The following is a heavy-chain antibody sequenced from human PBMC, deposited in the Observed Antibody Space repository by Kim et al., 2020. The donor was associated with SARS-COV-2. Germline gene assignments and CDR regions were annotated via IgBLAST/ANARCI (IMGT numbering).Heavy chain of an antibody. CDR3: ARQAHGTVLLWFGELPLDSDWFDP. V-gene: IGHV4-39*01. D-gene: IGHD3-10*01. Sequence: SETLSLTCTVSGGSISSSSYYWGWIRQPPGKGLEWIGSIYYSGSTYYNPSLKSRVTISVDTSKNQFSLKLSSVTAADTAVYYCARQAHGTVLLWFGELPLDSDWFDPWGQGTLVTVSS. CDR2: IYYSGST. CDR1: GGSISSSSYY. J-gene: IGHJ5*02.